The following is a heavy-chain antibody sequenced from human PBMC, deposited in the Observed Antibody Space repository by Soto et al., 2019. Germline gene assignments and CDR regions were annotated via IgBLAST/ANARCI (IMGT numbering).Heavy chain of an antibody. J-gene: IGHJ4*02. V-gene: IGHV3-23*01. Sequence: GGSLRLSCAASGFTFSSYALSWVRQAPGKGLEWVSVISGDGGNIFYADSVKGRFTISRDNSRNTLYLQMNSLRAEDTAVYYCAKDRGHNDYANTKVDYWGQGTLVTVSS. D-gene: IGHD4-17*01. CDR1: GFTFSSYA. CDR2: ISGDGGNI. CDR3: AKDRGHNDYANTKVDY.